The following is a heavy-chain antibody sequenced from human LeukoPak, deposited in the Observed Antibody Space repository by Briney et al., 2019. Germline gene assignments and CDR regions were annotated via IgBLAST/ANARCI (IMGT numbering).Heavy chain of an antibody. J-gene: IGHJ4*02. CDR2: ISSSGTYI. Sequence: GGSLRLSCAASGFTVSSNYMSWVRQAPGKGLEWVSSISSSGTYIYYADSLKDRFTISRHNAKNSLYLLMNNLRADDTAVYYCARDPSITAAGAWGQGTLVTVSS. CDR1: GFTVSSNY. D-gene: IGHD6-13*01. CDR3: ARDPSITAAGA. V-gene: IGHV3-21*01.